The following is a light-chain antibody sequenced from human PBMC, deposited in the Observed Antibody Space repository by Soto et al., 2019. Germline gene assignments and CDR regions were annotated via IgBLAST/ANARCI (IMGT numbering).Light chain of an antibody. CDR2: EGS. V-gene: IGLV2-23*01. J-gene: IGLJ1*01. Sequence: QSVLPQPASLSGSPGQSITISCTGTSSDVGSYNLVSWYQQYPGTAPKLIIHEGSQRPSGVSNRFSGSKSGNTASLTISGLQAEDEADYHCCSYAGNSNYVFGTGTKVTVL. CDR1: SSDVGSYNL. CDR3: CSYAGNSNYV.